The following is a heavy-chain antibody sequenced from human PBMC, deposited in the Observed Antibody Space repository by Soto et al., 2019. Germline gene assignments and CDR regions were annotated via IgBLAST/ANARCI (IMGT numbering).Heavy chain of an antibody. CDR2: INHTEGT. V-gene: IGHV4-34*01. D-gene: IGHD6-13*01. CDR1: RGSLSGYH. Sequence: PSETLSLTCAVSRGSLSGYHWNWIRQPPGKGLEWIGEINHTEGTKYNPSLKSRVTISLDMSKNQFSLKVTSVTAADTAVYYCARGGGSSWIKGVGPWGQGALVTVSS. CDR3: ARGGGSSWIKGVGP. J-gene: IGHJ5*02.